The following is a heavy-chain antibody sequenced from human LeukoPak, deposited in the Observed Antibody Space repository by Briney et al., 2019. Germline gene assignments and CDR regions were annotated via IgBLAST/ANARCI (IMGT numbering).Heavy chain of an antibody. V-gene: IGHV3-30*02. CDR2: IRYDGSNK. CDR1: GFTFSSYG. Sequence: GGTLRLSCAASGFTFSSYGTSRVRQAPGKGLEWVAFIRYDGSNKYYADSVKGRFTISRDNSKNTLYLQMNSLRAEDTAVYYCAKDSSSWYGYYYYYYMDVWGKGTTVTISS. J-gene: IGHJ6*03. CDR3: AKDSSSWYGYYYYYYMDV. D-gene: IGHD6-13*01.